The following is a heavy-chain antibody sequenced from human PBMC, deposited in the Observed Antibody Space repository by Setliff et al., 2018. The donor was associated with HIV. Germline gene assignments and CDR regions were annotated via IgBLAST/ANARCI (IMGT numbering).Heavy chain of an antibody. V-gene: IGHV4-39*01. CDR1: GGSISSSSYY. CDR3: AGSGGYYDSSGKMRDY. D-gene: IGHD3-22*01. CDR2: FHYSGST. J-gene: IGHJ4*02. Sequence: SETLSLTCNVSGGSISSSSYYWGWIRQPPGKGLEWIGSFHYSGSTSYNPSLRSRVTISVDTSKNQFSLKLTSVTAADTAVYYCAGSGGYYDSSGKMRDYWGQGTLVTVSS.